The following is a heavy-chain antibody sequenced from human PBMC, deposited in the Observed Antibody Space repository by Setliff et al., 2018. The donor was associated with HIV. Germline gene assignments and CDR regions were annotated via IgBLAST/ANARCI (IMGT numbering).Heavy chain of an antibody. J-gene: IGHJ4*01. CDR3: ARRILRSAFDF. Sequence: LSLTCTVYGGSFSTYYWSWIRQSPGKRLEWLGEVNHSGGTNYNPSLKRRLIISSDASKNQFSLRLKSVTAADKAVYFCARRILRSAFDFWGHGTLVTVSS. V-gene: IGHV4-34*01. CDR2: VNHSGGT. D-gene: IGHD2-15*01. CDR1: GGSFSTYY.